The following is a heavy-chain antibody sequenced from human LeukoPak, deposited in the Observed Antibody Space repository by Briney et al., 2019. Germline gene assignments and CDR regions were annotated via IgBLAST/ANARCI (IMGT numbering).Heavy chain of an antibody. Sequence: GGSLRLSCAASGFTFSSYWMHWVRQAPGKGLVWVSRINSDGSSTSYADSVKGRFTISRDNSKNTLYLQMNSLRAEDTAVYYCARDQPGTYTLSSTWGQGTLVTVSS. D-gene: IGHD6-19*01. V-gene: IGHV3-74*01. CDR1: GFTFSSYW. CDR3: ARDQPGTYTLSST. CDR2: INSDGSST. J-gene: IGHJ5*02.